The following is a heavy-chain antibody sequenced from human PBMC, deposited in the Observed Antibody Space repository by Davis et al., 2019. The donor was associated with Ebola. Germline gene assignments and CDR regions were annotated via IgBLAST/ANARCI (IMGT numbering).Heavy chain of an antibody. Sequence: GESLKISCAASGFTFSSYSMSWVRQPPGKGLEWVANIKQDGSEKQYVDSLKGRITISRDNAKNSLFLQVNSLRVEDTAIYYCAKDTSNVWFDVWGQGTMVTVSS. D-gene: IGHD6-19*01. CDR2: IKQDGSEK. CDR3: AKDTSNVWFDV. J-gene: IGHJ3*01. V-gene: IGHV3-7*03. CDR1: GFTFSSYS.